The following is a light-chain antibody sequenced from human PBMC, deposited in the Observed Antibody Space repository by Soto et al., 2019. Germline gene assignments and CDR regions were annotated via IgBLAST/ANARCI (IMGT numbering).Light chain of an antibody. CDR1: SSDIGGYNY. V-gene: IGLV2-14*03. Sequence: QSALTQPASVSGSPGQSITISCTGTSSDIGGYNYVSWYQQHPGKAPKLMIYDVSHRPSGVSNRFSGSKSGNTASLTISGLQAEVEGDYYCSSYTSSSTYVFGTGTKLTVL. J-gene: IGLJ1*01. CDR2: DVS. CDR3: SSYTSSSTYV.